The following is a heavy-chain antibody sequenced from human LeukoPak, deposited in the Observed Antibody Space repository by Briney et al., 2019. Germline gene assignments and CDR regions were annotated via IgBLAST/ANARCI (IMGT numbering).Heavy chain of an antibody. CDR3: ARKPAARPIDY. Sequence: PGGSLRLSCAASAFTFSSYSMSWVRQAPGRGLEWVSSINSGTGYISYADSVKGRFTISRDNGKSSLFLQMNSLRAEDTAVYYCARKPAARPIDYWGQGTLVTVPS. CDR2: INSGTGYI. D-gene: IGHD6-6*01. CDR1: AFTFSSYS. V-gene: IGHV3-21*01. J-gene: IGHJ4*02.